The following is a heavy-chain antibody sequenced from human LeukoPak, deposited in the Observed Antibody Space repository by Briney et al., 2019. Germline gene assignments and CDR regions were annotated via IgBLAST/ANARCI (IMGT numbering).Heavy chain of an antibody. CDR2: VSGSGRST. CDR1: GFNFSSYA. D-gene: IGHD2-8*01. Sequence: GGALRLSCAASGFNFSSYAVGWVRRPPGRGPEWVLSVSGSGRSTYYTDSVKGRFTISRDNSNNTLYLHLSSLIAGDTALYYCAKQGRYRVYSAFDFWGQGALVTVSS. CDR3: AKQGRYRVYSAFDF. V-gene: IGHV3-23*01. J-gene: IGHJ4*02.